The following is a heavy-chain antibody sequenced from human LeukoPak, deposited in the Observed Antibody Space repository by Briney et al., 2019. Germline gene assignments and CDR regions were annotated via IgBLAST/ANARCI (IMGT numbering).Heavy chain of an antibody. CDR3: ARDRWYYYDSSVYYHDAFDI. J-gene: IGHJ3*02. V-gene: IGHV3-30*04. CDR2: ISFDGSYK. CDR1: GFTFSSYA. D-gene: IGHD3-22*01. Sequence: GGSLRLSCAASGFTFSSYAMHWVRQAPGKGLEWVAIISFDGSYKNYADSVKGRFTISRDNSKNTLYLQMNSLRAEDTAVYYCARDRWYYYDSSVYYHDAFDIWGQGTMVTVSS.